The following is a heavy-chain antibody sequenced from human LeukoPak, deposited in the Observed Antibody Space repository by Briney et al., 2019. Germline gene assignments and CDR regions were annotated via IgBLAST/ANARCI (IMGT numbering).Heavy chain of an antibody. CDR3: ARESAYHMDV. J-gene: IGHJ6*02. CDR1: GFTFSAYY. V-gene: IGHV3-11*01. CDR2: ITSSGATM. Sequence: GGSLRLSCAASGFTFSAYYMSWVRQAPGRGLECVSFITSSGATMYYADSVKGRFTISRDNARNSLYLQMNSLRAEDTAVYYCARESAYHMDVWGQGTTVAVSS.